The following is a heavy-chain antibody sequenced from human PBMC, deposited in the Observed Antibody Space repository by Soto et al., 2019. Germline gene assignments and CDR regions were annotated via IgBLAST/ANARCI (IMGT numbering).Heavy chain of an antibody. J-gene: IGHJ6*02. D-gene: IGHD5-18*01. Sequence: QVQLVQSGAEVKKPGSSVKVSCKASGGTFSSYAISWVRQAPGQGLEWMGGIIPIFGTANYAQKFQGRVTITADEFTSTAYMELSSLRSEDTAVYYCATRSYSYVEYYYYGMDVWGQGTTVTVSS. V-gene: IGHV1-69*01. CDR3: ATRSYSYVEYYYYGMDV. CDR1: GGTFSSYA. CDR2: IIPIFGTA.